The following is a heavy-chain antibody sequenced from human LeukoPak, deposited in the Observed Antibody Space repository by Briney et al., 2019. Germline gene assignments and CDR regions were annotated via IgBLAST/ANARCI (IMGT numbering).Heavy chain of an antibody. CDR3: ARRMAANAFDI. CDR1: GFTFSTYT. J-gene: IGHJ3*02. D-gene: IGHD5-24*01. V-gene: IGHV3-30-3*01. CDR2: VSYDGNNK. Sequence: PERSLRLSCAASGFTFSTYTMHWVRQAPGKGLEWVAFVSYDGNNKNYADSVKGRFTISRDNSKNTLYLQMNSLRTEDTAVYYCARRMAANAFDIWGQGTMVTVSS.